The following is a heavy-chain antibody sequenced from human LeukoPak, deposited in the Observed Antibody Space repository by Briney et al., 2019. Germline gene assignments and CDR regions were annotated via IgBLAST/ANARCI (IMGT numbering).Heavy chain of an antibody. Sequence: PGGSLRLSCAASRFTLSTYAMSWVRQAPGKGLEWVSVVSGSGGRTYYADSAKGRFTVSRDNSKNTVYLQMNSLRAEDTAVYYCAKAPVTTCRGAFCYPFDYWGLGTLVTVSS. CDR1: RFTLSTYA. J-gene: IGHJ4*02. D-gene: IGHD2-15*01. CDR3: AKAPVTTCRGAFCYPFDY. V-gene: IGHV3-23*01. CDR2: VSGSGGRT.